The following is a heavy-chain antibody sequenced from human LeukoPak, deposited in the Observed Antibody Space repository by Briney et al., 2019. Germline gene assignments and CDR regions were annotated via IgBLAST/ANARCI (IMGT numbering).Heavy chain of an antibody. CDR1: GFTFSDYY. J-gene: IGHJ4*02. CDR3: AGERGHHFEY. D-gene: IGHD6-25*01. CDR2: ISSSAATI. V-gene: IGHV3-11*04. Sequence: GGSLRLSCAASGFTFSDYYMSWIRQAPGKGLEWISYISSSAATIYYADSVKGRFTISRDNAKKSLYLQMNSLRAEDTAVYYCAGERGHHFEYWGQGSLVTVSS.